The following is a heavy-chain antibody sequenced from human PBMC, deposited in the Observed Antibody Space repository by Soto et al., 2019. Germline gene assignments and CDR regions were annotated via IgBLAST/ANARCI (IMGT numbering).Heavy chain of an antibody. CDR2: ISAYNGNT. Sequence: ASVKVSCKASGYRFTHYVIHWVRQAPGQGLEWMGWISAYNGNTNYAQTLQGRVTMTTDTSTSTAYMELRSLRSDDTAVYYCARDHSGSPFYWGQGTLVTVSS. D-gene: IGHD1-26*01. V-gene: IGHV1-18*01. J-gene: IGHJ4*02. CDR1: GYRFTHYV. CDR3: ARDHSGSPFY.